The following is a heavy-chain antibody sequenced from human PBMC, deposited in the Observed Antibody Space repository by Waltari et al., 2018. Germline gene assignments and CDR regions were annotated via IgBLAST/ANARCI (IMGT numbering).Heavy chain of an antibody. D-gene: IGHD1-26*01. Sequence: EVKLVESGGGLVQPGGSLRLSCAASGFTFSHYEFNWVRQAPGKGLEWFSYISSSGRTIDYADSVKGRLTMSRDDAKNSVYLQMHSLRAEDTAVYYCATSIVGSLDYWGQGNLVTVSS. V-gene: IGHV3-48*03. J-gene: IGHJ4*02. CDR2: ISSSGRTI. CDR1: GFTFSHYE. CDR3: ATSIVGSLDY.